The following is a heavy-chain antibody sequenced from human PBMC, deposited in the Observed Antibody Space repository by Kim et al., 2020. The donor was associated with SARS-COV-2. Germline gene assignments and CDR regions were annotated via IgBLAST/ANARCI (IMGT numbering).Heavy chain of an antibody. CDR3: AGDEAAAGTGDPYDWFDP. D-gene: IGHD6-13*01. J-gene: IGHJ5*02. V-gene: IGHV4-31*03. Sequence: SETLSLTCTVSGGSISSGGYYWSCIRQDPGKGLAWIGYIYYSGSTYYNPSLKSRVTISVDTSKNQFSLKPSSVTAADTAVYYCAGDEAAAGTGDPYDWFDPWGQGTLVTVSS. CDR1: GGSISSGGYY. CDR2: IYYSGST.